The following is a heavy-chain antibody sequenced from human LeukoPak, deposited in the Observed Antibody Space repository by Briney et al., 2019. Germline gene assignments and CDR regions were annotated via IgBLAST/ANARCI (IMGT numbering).Heavy chain of an antibody. CDR2: ISAYNGNT. Sequence: ASEKVSCKASVYTFSSYGISWVRQAPGQGLEWMGWISAYNGNTNYAQKFQGRVTMSTDTSTTTAYMELRSLRSDDTAVYYCAREQGGYSGSADYWGQGTLVTVSS. V-gene: IGHV1-18*01. D-gene: IGHD5-12*01. CDR3: AREQGGYSGSADY. J-gene: IGHJ4*02. CDR1: VYTFSSYG.